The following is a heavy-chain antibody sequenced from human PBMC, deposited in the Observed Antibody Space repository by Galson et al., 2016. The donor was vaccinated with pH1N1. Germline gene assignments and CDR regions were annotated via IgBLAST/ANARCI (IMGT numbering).Heavy chain of an antibody. J-gene: IGHJ4*02. Sequence: SVKVSCKASGYSVTRHYMHWVRQAPGQGLEWMGIIDPSDGTTTYSQKFQGRITMTRDTPTNSVYMELSSLTSDDTAVYYCARRYYFDYWGQGTLITVSS. V-gene: IGHV1-46*01. CDR3: ARRYYFDY. CDR2: IDPSDGTT. CDR1: GYSVTRHY.